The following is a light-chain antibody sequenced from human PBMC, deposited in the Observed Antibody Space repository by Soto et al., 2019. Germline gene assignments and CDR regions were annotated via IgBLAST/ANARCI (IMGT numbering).Light chain of an antibody. CDR2: GAS. J-gene: IGKJ4*01. CDR3: QHYRTS. CDR1: QRVSSSY. V-gene: IGKV3-20*01. Sequence: EIVLTQSPGTLSLSPGERATLSCRASQRVSSSYLAWYQQKPGQPPMLLIFGASSRDTGIPDRFTVSGSGTEFTLPITRVETKDFALYYCQHYRTSFGGGTKVAIQ.